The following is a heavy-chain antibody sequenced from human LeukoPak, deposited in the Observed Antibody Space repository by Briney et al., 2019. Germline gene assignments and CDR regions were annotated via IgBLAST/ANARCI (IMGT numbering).Heavy chain of an antibody. Sequence: GGSLRLSCVASGFTFSSYGLSWVRQAPGKGLEWVSAISGSGGSTYYADSVKGRFTISRDNSKNTLYLQITSLRAEDTGVYYCAKDHLPGIVVADRDYWGQGTLVTVSS. V-gene: IGHV3-23*01. J-gene: IGHJ4*02. CDR2: ISGSGGST. D-gene: IGHD6-19*01. CDR1: GFTFSSYG. CDR3: AKDHLPGIVVADRDY.